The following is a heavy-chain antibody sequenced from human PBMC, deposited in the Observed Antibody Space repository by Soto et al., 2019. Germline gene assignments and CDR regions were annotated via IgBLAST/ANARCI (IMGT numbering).Heavy chain of an antibody. V-gene: IGHV4-31*03. J-gene: IGHJ4*02. CDR1: GGSISSGGYY. D-gene: IGHD3-10*01. CDR2: IYYSGST. Sequence: NPSETLSLTCTVSGGSISSGGYYWSWIRQHPGKGLEWIGYIYYSGSTYYNPSLKSRVTISVDTSKNQFSLKLSSVTAADTVVYYCARGGDHLPHDYWGQGTLVTVSS. CDR3: ARGGDHLPHDY.